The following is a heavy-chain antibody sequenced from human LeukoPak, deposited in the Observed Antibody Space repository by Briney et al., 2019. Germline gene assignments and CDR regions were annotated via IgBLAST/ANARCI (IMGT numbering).Heavy chain of an antibody. CDR1: GFTFSSYS. V-gene: IGHV3-21*01. J-gene: IGHJ4*02. D-gene: IGHD6-19*01. CDR2: LSSSSSYI. Sequence: GGSLRLSCAASGFTFSSYSMNWVRQAPGKGLEWVSSLSSSSSYIYYADSVKGRFTISRDNAKNPLYLQMNSLRVEDTAVYYCARARDSSAWNIGFDYWGQGTLVTVSS. CDR3: ARARDSSAWNIGFDY.